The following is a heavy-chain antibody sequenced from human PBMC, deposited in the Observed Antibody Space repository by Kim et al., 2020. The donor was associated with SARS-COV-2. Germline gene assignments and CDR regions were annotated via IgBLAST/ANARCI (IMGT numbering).Heavy chain of an antibody. D-gene: IGHD3-10*01. J-gene: IGHJ4*02. CDR1: GGSISSYY. CDR2: IYYSGST. V-gene: IGHV4-59*13. Sequence: SETLSLTCTVSGGSISSYYWSWIRQPPGKGLDWIGYIYYSGSTNYNPSLKSRVTISVDTSKNQFSLKLSSVTAADTAVYYCARAVGFGRELYWGQGTLVTVSS. CDR3: ARAVGFGRELY.